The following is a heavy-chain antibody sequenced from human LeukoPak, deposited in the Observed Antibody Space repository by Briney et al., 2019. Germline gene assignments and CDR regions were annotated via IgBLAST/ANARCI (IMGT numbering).Heavy chain of an antibody. D-gene: IGHD4-17*01. CDR3: ARTNYGDRIDY. Sequence: PSETLSLTCTVSGGSISSRSYYWGWIRQPPGKGLEWIGSIYYSGSTYYNPSLKSRVTISVDTSKNQFSLKLSSVTAADTAVYYCARTNYGDRIDYWGQGTLVTVSS. J-gene: IGHJ4*02. CDR2: IYYSGST. V-gene: IGHV4-39*07. CDR1: GGSISSRSYY.